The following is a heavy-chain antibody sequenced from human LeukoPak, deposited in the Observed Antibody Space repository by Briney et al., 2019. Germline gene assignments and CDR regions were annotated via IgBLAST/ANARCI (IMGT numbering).Heavy chain of an antibody. CDR3: AREIFGSGGYPDF. Sequence: GGSLRLFCAASGFAFNTYAMHWVRQAPGQGLEWVALIWHDGSHKFYSNSVRGQFTISRDNSKNTVSLQMNNLRPEDTAVYYCAREIFGSGGYPDFWGQGTLVTVSS. CDR1: GFAFNTYA. CDR2: IWHDGSHK. J-gene: IGHJ4*02. D-gene: IGHD3-10*01. V-gene: IGHV3-33*01.